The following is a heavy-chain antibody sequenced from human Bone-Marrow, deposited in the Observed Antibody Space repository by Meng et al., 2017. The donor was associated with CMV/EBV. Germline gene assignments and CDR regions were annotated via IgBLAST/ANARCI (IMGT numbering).Heavy chain of an antibody. CDR2: ISSSSSYI. V-gene: IGHV3-21*01. D-gene: IGHD6-25*01. CDR3: ARDLFHSSAIEGYYYYYYGMDV. CDR1: GFTFSSDS. Sequence: GESLKISCAASGFTFSSDSMNWVRQAPGKGLEWVSSISSSSSYIYYADSVKGRFTISRDNAKNSLYLPMNSLRAEDTAVYYGARDLFHSSAIEGYYYYYYGMDVWGQGTTVTVSS. J-gene: IGHJ6*02.